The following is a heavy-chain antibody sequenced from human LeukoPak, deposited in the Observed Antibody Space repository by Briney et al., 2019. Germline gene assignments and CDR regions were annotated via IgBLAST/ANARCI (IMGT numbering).Heavy chain of an antibody. CDR3: ARRYMVFDY. D-gene: IGHD4/OR15-4a*01. Sequence: PSQTLSLTCAVSGGSISSGGYSWSWIRQPPGKGLEWIGYIYHSGSTYYNPSLKSRVTISVDTSKNQFSLKLSSVTAADTAVYYCARRYMVFDYWGQGTLVTVSS. V-gene: IGHV4-30-2*03. J-gene: IGHJ4*02. CDR2: IYHSGST. CDR1: GGSISSGGYS.